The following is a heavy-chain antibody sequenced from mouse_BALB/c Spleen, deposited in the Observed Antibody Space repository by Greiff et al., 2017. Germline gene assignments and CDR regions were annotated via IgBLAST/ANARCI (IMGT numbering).Heavy chain of an antibody. Sequence: DVKLVESGGDLVKPGGSLKLSCAASGFTFSSYGMSWVRQTPDKRLEWVATISSGGSYTYYPDSVKGRFTISRDNAKNTLYLQMSSLKSEDTAMYYCASQLREYYFDYWGQGTTLTVSS. CDR2: ISSGGSYT. V-gene: IGHV5-6*02. J-gene: IGHJ2*01. D-gene: IGHD1-1*01. CDR1: GFTFSSYG. CDR3: ASQLREYYFDY.